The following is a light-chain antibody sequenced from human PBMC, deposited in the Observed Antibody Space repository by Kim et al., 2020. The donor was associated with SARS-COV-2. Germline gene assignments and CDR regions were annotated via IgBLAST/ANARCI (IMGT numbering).Light chain of an antibody. CDR3: NSRDSNNNVL. J-gene: IGLJ2*01. CDR1: SLRSYY. CDR2: GKN. V-gene: IGLV3-19*01. Sequence: SSELTQDPAVSVALGETVRIPCQGDSLRSYYATWYQQKPGQAPILVIYGKNNRPSGIPDRFSGSTSGNTASLTITGTHAGDEADYYCNSRDSNNNVLFGG.